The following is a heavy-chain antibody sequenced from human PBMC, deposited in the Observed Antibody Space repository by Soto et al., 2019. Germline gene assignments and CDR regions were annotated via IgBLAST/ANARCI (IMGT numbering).Heavy chain of an antibody. J-gene: IGHJ5*02. CDR3: ARGKDYDVWSGYSKNWFDP. D-gene: IGHD3-3*01. CDR1: GGSISSSGYY. CDR2: IYYSGST. V-gene: IGHV4-31*03. Sequence: QVQLQESGPGLVKPSQTLSLTCTVSGGSISSSGYYWSWIRQHPGKGLEWIGYIYYSGSTYYNPSFKSRIAISVDTSKNQFSLNLSSVTAADTAVYYCARGKDYDVWSGYSKNWFDPWGQGTLVTVSS.